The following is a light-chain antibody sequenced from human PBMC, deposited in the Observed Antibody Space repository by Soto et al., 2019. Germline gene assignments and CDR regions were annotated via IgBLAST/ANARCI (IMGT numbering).Light chain of an antibody. J-gene: IGKJ1*01. V-gene: IGKV1-27*01. Sequence: DIQMTQSPSSLSSSVGDRVAITCRASQAINNYLAWYQQKPVKFPKLLIYAASTLHPGVPSRFSGSGSGTEFTLTISSLQPDDFATYYCQQYNSYSEAFGQGTKVDIK. CDR1: QAINNY. CDR2: AAS. CDR3: QQYNSYSEA.